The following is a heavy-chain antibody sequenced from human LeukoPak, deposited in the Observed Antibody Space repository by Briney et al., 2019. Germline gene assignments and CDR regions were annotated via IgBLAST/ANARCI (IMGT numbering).Heavy chain of an antibody. V-gene: IGHV4-59*08. D-gene: IGHD1-26*01. CDR2: IYYSGST. CDR3: ARQFLVGSTFHAFDL. CDR1: GGSISGYY. J-gene: IGHJ3*01. Sequence: SETLSLTCTVSGGSISGYYWNWIRQPPGKGLEWIGYIYYSGSTNYNPSLKSRVTISVDMSKNQFSLKLTSVTAADMAVYFCARQFLVGSTFHAFDLWGQGTRVTVSS.